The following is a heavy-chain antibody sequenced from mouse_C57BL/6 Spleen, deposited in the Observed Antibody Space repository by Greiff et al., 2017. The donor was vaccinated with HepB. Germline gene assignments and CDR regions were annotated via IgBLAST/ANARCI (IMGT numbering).Heavy chain of an antibody. V-gene: IGHV1-69*01. J-gene: IGHJ4*01. Sequence: VQLQQPGAELVMPGASVKLSCKASGYTFTSYWMHWVKQRPGQGLEWIGEIDPSDSYTNYNQKFKGKSTLTVDKSSSTAYMQLSSLTSEDSAVYYCARAITTVYYYAMDYWGQGTSVTVSS. D-gene: IGHD2-4*01. CDR2: IDPSDSYT. CDR3: ARAITTVYYYAMDY. CDR1: GYTFTSYW.